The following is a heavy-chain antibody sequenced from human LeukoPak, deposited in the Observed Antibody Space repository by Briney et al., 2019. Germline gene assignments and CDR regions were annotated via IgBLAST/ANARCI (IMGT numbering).Heavy chain of an antibody. J-gene: IGHJ4*02. Sequence: GGSLRLSCAASGFTFSSYWMSWVRQAPGKGLEWVANIKQDGSEKYYVDSVKGRFTISRDNAKNSLYLQMNSLRAEDTAVYYCARVYGSGSYYVDYWGQGTLVTVSS. V-gene: IGHV3-7*01. CDR2: IKQDGSEK. CDR3: ARVYGSGSYYVDY. D-gene: IGHD3-10*01. CDR1: GFTFSSYW.